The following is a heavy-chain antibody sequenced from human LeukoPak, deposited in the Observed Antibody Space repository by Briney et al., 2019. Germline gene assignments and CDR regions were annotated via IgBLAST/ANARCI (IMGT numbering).Heavy chain of an antibody. V-gene: IGHV4-34*01. D-gene: IGHD2-2*01. Sequence: TSETLSLTCAVYGGSFSGYYWSWIRQPPGKGLEWIGEINHSGSTNYNPSLKSRVTISVDTSKNQFSLKLSSVTAADTAVYYCARRGDIVVVPAAYYYYYYMDVWGKGTTVTVSS. CDR1: GGSFSGYY. CDR2: INHSGST. J-gene: IGHJ6*03. CDR3: ARRGDIVVVPAAYYYYYYMDV.